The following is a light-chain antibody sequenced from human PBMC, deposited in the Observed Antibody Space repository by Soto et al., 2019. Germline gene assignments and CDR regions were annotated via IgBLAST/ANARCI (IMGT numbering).Light chain of an antibody. CDR3: CSYAGSHTFV. CDR2: DVN. J-gene: IGLJ2*01. V-gene: IGLV2-11*01. CDR1: SSDVGDYNY. Sequence: QSVLTQPRSVSGSPGQSVTISCTGTSSDVGDYNYVSWYQQHPGKAPKLMIYDVNQRPSGVPDRFAGSKSGNTASLTISGLQAEDEADYYCCSYAGSHTFVVGGGTKLTVL.